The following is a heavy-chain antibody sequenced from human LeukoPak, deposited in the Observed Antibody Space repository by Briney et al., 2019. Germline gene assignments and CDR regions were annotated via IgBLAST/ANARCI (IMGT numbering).Heavy chain of an antibody. Sequence: PGGSLRLSCAASGFTFTSYGMHWVRQAPGKGLEWVAVISYDGSNKYYADSVKGRFTISRDNSKNTLYLQMNSLRAEDTAVYYCAKRAPVDYWGQETLVTVSS. J-gene: IGHJ4*02. CDR1: GFTFTSYG. CDR3: AKRAPVDY. CDR2: ISYDGSNK. V-gene: IGHV3-30*18.